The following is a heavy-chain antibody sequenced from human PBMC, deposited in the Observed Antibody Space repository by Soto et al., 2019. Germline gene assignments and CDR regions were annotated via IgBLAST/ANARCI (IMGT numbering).Heavy chain of an antibody. CDR2: IYYSGST. V-gene: IGHV4-39*01. CDR1: GSSIGSGISY. D-gene: IGHD6-19*01. CDR3: ARLLVAGTRYYYYGMDV. J-gene: IGHJ6*02. Sequence: SETLPVTCTVSGSSIGSGISYWGWNRQPPGKGLEWIGSIYYSGSTYYNPSLKSRVTISVDTSKNQFSLKLSSVTAADTAVYYCARLLVAGTRYYYYGMDVWGQGTTVT.